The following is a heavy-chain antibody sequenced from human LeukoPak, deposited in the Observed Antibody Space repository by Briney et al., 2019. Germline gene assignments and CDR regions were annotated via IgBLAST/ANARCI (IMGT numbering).Heavy chain of an antibody. CDR2: ISYSGGGT. D-gene: IGHD3-3*01. CDR3: AKGMYYDFWSVRDY. CDR1: GFTFSSYA. V-gene: IGHV3-23*01. Sequence: GGSQRLSCAASGFTFSSYAMSWVRQAPGKGLEWVSAISYSGGGTYYADSVKGRFTISRDNSKNTLYLQMSSLRAEDTAVYYCAKGMYYDFWSVRDYWGQGTLVTVSS. J-gene: IGHJ4*02.